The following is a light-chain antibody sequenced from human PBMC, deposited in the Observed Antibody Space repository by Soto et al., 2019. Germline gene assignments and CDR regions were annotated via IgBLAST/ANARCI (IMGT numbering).Light chain of an antibody. CDR1: QSISTN. CDR2: DAS. CDR3: QQYNNWPPLT. J-gene: IGKJ4*01. Sequence: EIVMTQSPATVSVSPGERATLSCRASQSISTNVAWYQQKPGQALRLLIYDASTRATCISSRFRGSGSGTEFTLTISSLQSEDFAIYYCQQYNNWPPLTFGGGTKVEI. V-gene: IGKV3-15*01.